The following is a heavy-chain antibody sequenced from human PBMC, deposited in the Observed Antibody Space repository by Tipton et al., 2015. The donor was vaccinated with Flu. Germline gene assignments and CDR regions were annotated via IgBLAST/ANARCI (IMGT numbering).Heavy chain of an antibody. J-gene: IGHJ4*02. CDR2: IYSSGGS. D-gene: IGHD3-10*01. V-gene: IGHV4-4*07. CDR3: ARGSGSGTFMIFDF. CDR1: GGSISSHY. Sequence: LRLSCTVSGGSISSHYWSWIRQPAGKGLEWIGRIYSSGGSKYNPSLRGRLTMSVDASKKEFSLKLNSVTAADTAVYYCARGSGSGTFMIFDFWGQGMLVTVSS.